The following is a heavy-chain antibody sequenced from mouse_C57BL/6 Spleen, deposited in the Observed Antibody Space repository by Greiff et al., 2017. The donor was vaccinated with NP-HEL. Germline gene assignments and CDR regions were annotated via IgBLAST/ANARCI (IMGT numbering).Heavy chain of an antibody. CDR3: TTLLMYY. J-gene: IGHJ4*01. CDR1: GFNIKDYY. Sequence: EVQLQQSGAELVRPGASVKLSCTASGFNIKDYYMHWVKQRPEQGLEWIGRIDPEDGDTEYAPKLQGKATMPADTSSNTAYLQLSRLQSEATAVYYYTTLLMYYWGQGTSVTVSS. V-gene: IGHV14-1*01. CDR2: IDPEDGDT.